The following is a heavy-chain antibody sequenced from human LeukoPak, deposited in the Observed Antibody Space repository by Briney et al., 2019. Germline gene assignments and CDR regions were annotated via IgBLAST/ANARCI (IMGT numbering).Heavy chain of an antibody. D-gene: IGHD5-24*01. V-gene: IGHV3-53*05. Sequence: GGSLRLSCAASGLIVGNNYMNWVRLAPGKGLEWVSIIYSGGSTHYADSVKGRFTVSRDNSKNTLYLQMNSLRAEDTAVYYCARGAARMVEIATIISFEYWGQGTLVTVSS. J-gene: IGHJ4*02. CDR2: IYSGGST. CDR1: GLIVGNNY. CDR3: ARGAARMVEIATIISFEY.